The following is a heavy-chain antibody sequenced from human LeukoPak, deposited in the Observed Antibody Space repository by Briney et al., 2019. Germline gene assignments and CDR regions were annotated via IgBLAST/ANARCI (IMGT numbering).Heavy chain of an antibody. V-gene: IGHV1-18*01. D-gene: IGHD4-11*01. CDR2: ISAYNGNT. CDR3: ARDLDGDYSTNWFDP. Sequence: ASVKVSCKASGYTFTSYGISWVRQAPGRGLEWMGWISAYNGNTNYAQKLQGRVTMTTDTSTSTAYMELRSLRSDDTAVYYCARDLDGDYSTNWFDPWGQETQVTVSS. J-gene: IGHJ5*02. CDR1: GYTFTSYG.